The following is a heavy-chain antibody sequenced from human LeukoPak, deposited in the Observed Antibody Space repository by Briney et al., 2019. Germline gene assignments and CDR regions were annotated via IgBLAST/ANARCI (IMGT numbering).Heavy chain of an antibody. CDR1: GGSISSYY. CDR2: IYTSGST. J-gene: IGHJ3*02. CDR3: ARDPDSNYYDSSGYAHDAFDI. V-gene: IGHV4-4*07. Sequence: PSETLSLTCTVSGGSISSYYWSWIRQPAGKGLEWIGRIYTSGSTNYNPSLKSRVTMSVDTSKSQFSLKLSSVTAADTAVYYCARDPDSNYYDSSGYAHDAFDIWGQGTMVTVSS. D-gene: IGHD3-22*01.